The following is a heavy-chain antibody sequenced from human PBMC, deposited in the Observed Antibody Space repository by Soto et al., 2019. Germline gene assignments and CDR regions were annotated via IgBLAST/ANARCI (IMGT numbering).Heavy chain of an antibody. CDR1: GGSISSYY. D-gene: IGHD6-19*01. CDR3: AADPGIAVAGTVYYYGMDV. J-gene: IGHJ6*02. CDR2: IYYSGST. Sequence: SETLSLTCTVSGGSISSYYWSWIRQPPGKGLEWIGYIYYSGSTNYNPSLKSRVTISVDRSKNQFSLKLSSVTAADTAVYYCAADPGIAVAGTVYYYGMDVWGQGTTVTVSS. V-gene: IGHV4-59*01.